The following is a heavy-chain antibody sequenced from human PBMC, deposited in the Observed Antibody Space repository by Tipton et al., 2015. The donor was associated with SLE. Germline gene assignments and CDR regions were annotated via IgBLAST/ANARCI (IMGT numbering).Heavy chain of an antibody. CDR2: INHSGST. V-gene: IGHV4-34*01. J-gene: IGHJ4*02. CDR3: ARAERTMFGVALGY. CDR1: GGSFSGYY. Sequence: TLSLTCAVYGGSFSGYYWSWIRQPPGKGLEWIGEINHSGSTNYNPSLKGRVTISVDTSKNQFSLKLSSVTAADTAVYYCARAERTMFGVALGYWGQGTLVTVSS. D-gene: IGHD3-3*01.